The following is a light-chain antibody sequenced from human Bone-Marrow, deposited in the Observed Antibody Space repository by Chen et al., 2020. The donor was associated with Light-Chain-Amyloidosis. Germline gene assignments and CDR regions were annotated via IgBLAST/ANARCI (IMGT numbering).Light chain of an antibody. CDR3: AAWDDSLDAWV. CDR1: SSNIGSND. CDR2: RNN. Sequence: QPVLTQPPSASGTPGQRVTISCSGSSSNIGSNDAYWYQQLPGTAPKLLIYRNNQRPSGVPDRFSGSKSGTSASLAISGLRSEDEADYYCAAWDDSLDAWVFGGGTKLTVL. V-gene: IGLV1-47*01. J-gene: IGLJ3*02.